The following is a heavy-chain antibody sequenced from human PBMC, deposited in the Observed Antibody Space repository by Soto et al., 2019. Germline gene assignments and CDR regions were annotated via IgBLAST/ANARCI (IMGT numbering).Heavy chain of an antibody. CDR2: ISGSGDNT. CDR3: AKGRAITVYGVAILFEY. D-gene: IGHD3-3*01. Sequence: GWSMRLSCKASGFSFSDYAMTWVLQAPGKGLEWGSFISGSGDNTFYAACVKGRFAISRDNSKNVLYLQMNSLSADNEAVYFCAKGRAITVYGVAILFEYWGVGTLDAVSS. CDR1: GFSFSDYA. V-gene: IGHV3-23*01. J-gene: IGHJ4*01.